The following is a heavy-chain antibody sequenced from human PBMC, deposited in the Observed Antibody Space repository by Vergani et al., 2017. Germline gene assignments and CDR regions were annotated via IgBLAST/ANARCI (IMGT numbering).Heavy chain of an antibody. V-gene: IGHV4-39*07. CDR3: ASPIAAAINWFDP. CDR2: IYYSGST. Sequence: QLQLQESCPGLVKPSETLSLICTVSCGSISSSSYYWGWIRQPPGKGLEWIGSIYYSGSTYYNPSLKSRVTISVDTSKNQFSLKLSSVTAADTAVYYCASPIAAAINWFDPWGQGTLVAVSS. D-gene: IGHD6-13*01. J-gene: IGHJ5*02. CDR1: CGSISSSSYY.